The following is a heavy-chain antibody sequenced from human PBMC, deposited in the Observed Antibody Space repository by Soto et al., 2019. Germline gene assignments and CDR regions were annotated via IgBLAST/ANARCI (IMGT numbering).Heavy chain of an antibody. D-gene: IGHD6-19*01. CDR3: ARTTAVAGTPEFDY. Sequence: GGSLRLSCEASGFTFSNFNMRWVRQAPGKGLEWVAVISYEVTKTQYADSVKGRFTISRDNSKSTLYLHMSSLRAEDTAVYYCARTTAVAGTPEFDYWGQGTLVTVSS. CDR2: ISYEVTKT. V-gene: IGHV3-30-3*01. J-gene: IGHJ4*02. CDR1: GFTFSNFN.